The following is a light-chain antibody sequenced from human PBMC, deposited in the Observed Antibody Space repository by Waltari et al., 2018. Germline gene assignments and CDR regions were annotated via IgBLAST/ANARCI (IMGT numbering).Light chain of an antibody. CDR1: QRVSRA. CDR3: QHYVSLPVT. J-gene: IGKJ1*01. CDR2: GAS. V-gene: IGKV3-20*01. Sequence: EIVLTQSPGTLSLSPGERATLSRRASQRVSRALAWYQQNPGQAPRLLIYGASNRATGIPDRFSGSGSGTDFSLIISRLEPEDFAVYYCQHYVSLPVTFGQGTKVEIK.